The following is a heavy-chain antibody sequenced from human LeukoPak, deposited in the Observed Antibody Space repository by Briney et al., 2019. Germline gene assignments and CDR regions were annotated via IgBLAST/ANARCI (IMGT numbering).Heavy chain of an antibody. CDR3: ARDTYSSGWHRFDY. V-gene: IGHV3-7*01. J-gene: IGHJ4*02. D-gene: IGHD6-19*01. Sequence: GGSLRLSCATSGFTFSSYWMSWVRQAPGKGLEWVANIKRDGSEKYYVDSVRGRFTVSRDTAKNSLYLQMNSLRAEDTAVYYCARDTYSSGWHRFDYWGQGTLVTVSS. CDR1: GFTFSSYW. CDR2: IKRDGSEK.